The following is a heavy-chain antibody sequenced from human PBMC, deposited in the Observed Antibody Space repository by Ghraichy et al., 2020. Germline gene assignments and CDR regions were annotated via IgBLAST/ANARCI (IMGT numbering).Heavy chain of an antibody. J-gene: IGHJ4*02. CDR3: ARGMLGYYYGSGPADD. Sequence: GGSLRLSCAASGFTFSDYYMSWIRQAPGKGLEWVSYISSSGRTIYYADSMKGRFTISRDNAKNSLYLQMNSLRAEDTAVYYCARGMLGYYYGSGPADDWGQGTLVTVSS. CDR2: ISSSGRTI. CDR1: GFTFSDYY. V-gene: IGHV3-11*01. D-gene: IGHD3-10*01.